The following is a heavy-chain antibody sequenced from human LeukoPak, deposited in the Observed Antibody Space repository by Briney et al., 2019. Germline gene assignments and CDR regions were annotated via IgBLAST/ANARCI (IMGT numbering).Heavy chain of an antibody. D-gene: IGHD1-14*01. Sequence: GSSVKVSCEASGYTFTGYYMHWLRQAPGQGPEWMGWIYPNNGDTKYAQKFQGRVTMTRDTSISTAYMELGRMTFDDTAVYYCAREIPSTINGYDIWGQGTVITVSS. J-gene: IGHJ3*02. V-gene: IGHV1-2*02. CDR3: AREIPSTINGYDI. CDR2: IYPNNGDT. CDR1: GYTFTGYY.